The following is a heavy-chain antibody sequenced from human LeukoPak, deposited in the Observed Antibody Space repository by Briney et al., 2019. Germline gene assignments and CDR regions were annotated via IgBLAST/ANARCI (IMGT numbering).Heavy chain of an antibody. J-gene: IGHJ4*02. D-gene: IGHD1-14*01. CDR1: GGSISSYY. Sequence: KPSETLSLTCTVSGGSISSYYWSWIRQPPGKGLEWIGYIYYSGSTNYNPSLKSRVTISVDTSKNQFSLKLSSVTAADTAVYYCARLSRICYFDYWGQGTLVTVSS. CDR2: IYYSGST. CDR3: ARLSRICYFDY. V-gene: IGHV4-59*08.